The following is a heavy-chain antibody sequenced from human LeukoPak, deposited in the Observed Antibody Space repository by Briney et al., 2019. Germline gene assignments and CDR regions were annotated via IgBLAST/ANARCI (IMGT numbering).Heavy chain of an antibody. V-gene: IGHV3-74*01. Sequence: GGSLRLPCAASGFAFSGYWMHWVRQAPGKGLVWVSRINTDGSSTSYADSVKGRFTISRDNSKNTLSLQMNSLRVEDTAIYYCAKDIQLSTWGLGTRVTVSS. D-gene: IGHD5-24*01. J-gene: IGHJ3*01. CDR2: INTDGSST. CDR3: AKDIQLST. CDR1: GFAFSGYW.